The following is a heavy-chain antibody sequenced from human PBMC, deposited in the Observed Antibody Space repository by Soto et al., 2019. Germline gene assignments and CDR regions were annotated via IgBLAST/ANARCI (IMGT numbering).Heavy chain of an antibody. J-gene: IGHJ6*03. V-gene: IGHV3-23*01. D-gene: IGHD5-12*01. CDR3: AKEGEVATITYYYYYYYMDV. CDR2: ISGSGGST. CDR1: GFTFSSYA. Sequence: GGSLRLSCAASGFTFSSYAMSWVRQAPGKGLEWVSAISGSGGSTYYADSVKGRFTISRDNSKNTLYLQMNSLRAEDTAVYYCAKEGEVATITYYYYYYYMDVWGKGTTVTVSS.